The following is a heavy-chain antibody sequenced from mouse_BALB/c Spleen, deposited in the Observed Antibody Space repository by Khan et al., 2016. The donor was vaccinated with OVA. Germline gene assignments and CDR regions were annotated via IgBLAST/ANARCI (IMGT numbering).Heavy chain of an antibody. CDR3: ARGGGGDRLLY. CDR2: ISTYYGDA. J-gene: IGHJ3*01. V-gene: IGHV1S137*01. CDR1: GYTFTDFT. Sequence: QVQLQQSGAELVRPGVSVKISCKGSGYTFTDFTMHWVKQSHAMSLEWIGVISTYYGDADYNQKFKGKATMTVDKSSNTAYMDLARLTSEDSAIYYCARGGGGDRLLYWGQGTLVTVSA.